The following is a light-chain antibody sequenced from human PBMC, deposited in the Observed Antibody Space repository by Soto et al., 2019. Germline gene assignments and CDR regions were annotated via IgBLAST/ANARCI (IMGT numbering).Light chain of an antibody. CDR2: GAS. CDR3: QQYGTSPYT. V-gene: IGKV3-20*01. CDR1: QSLSSSY. Sequence: EIVLTQSPGTLSLSPGERATLSCRASQSLSSSYIAWYQQRRGQAPRLLIYGASSRATGTPDRFSGSGSGTAFTLTISRLEPEDFAVYWCQQYGTSPYTFGQGTKLEIK. J-gene: IGKJ2*01.